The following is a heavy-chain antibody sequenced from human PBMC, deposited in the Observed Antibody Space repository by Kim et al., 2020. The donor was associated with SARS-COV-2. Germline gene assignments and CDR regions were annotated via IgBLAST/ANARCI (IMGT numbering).Heavy chain of an antibody. D-gene: IGHD5-12*01. CDR1: GFTFDDYA. Sequence: GGSLRLSCAASGFTFDDYAMHWVRQAPGKGLEWVSGISWNSGSIGYADSVKGRFTISRDNAKNSLYLQMNSLRAEDTALYYCAKGQGGYSGYDAFDIWGQGTMVTVSS. CDR3: AKGQGGYSGYDAFDI. CDR2: ISWNSGSI. V-gene: IGHV3-9*01. J-gene: IGHJ3*02.